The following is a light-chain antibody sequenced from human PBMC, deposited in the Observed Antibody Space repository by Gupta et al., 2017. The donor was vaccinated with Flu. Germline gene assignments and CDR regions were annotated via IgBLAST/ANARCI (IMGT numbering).Light chain of an antibody. CDR2: ENN. V-gene: IGLV1-51*02. Sequence: SVLTQPXXVSAAPGQKVTISCSGSSSNIGNNYVSWYQQLPGTAPKLLIYENNKRPSGIPDRFSGSKSGTSATLGITGLQTGDEADYYCGTWDSSLSAGVFGGGTKLTVL. J-gene: IGLJ3*02. CDR1: SSNIGNNY. CDR3: GTWDSSLSAGV.